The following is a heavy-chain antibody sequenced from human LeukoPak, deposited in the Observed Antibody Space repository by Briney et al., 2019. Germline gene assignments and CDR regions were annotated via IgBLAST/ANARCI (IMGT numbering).Heavy chain of an antibody. CDR1: GYSFTNYW. D-gene: IGHD6-6*01. V-gene: IGHV5-51*01. J-gene: IGHJ4*02. Sequence: GGSLKISCKGSGYSFTNYWIGWVRQMPGKGLEWMGIIYPGDSDTRYSPSFQGQVTISADKSISTAYLQWSSLKASDTAIYYCATQDSSSFDYWGQGTLVTVSS. CDR3: ATQDSSSFDY. CDR2: IYPGDSDT.